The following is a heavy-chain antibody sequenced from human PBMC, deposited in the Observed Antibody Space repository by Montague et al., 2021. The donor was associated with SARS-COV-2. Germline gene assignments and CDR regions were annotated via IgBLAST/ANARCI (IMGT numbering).Heavy chain of an antibody. CDR1: GGSFSGYY. V-gene: IGHV4-34*01. D-gene: IGHD4-17*01. Sequence: SETLSLTCAVYGGSFSGYYWSWIRQPPGKGLEWIGEINHSGSTNYNPSLKSRVTISADTSKNQFSLKLSSVTAADTAVYYCARGRPVTTFYYYYGMDVWGQGTTVTVSS. CDR3: ARGRPVTTFYYYYGMDV. J-gene: IGHJ6*02. CDR2: INHSGST.